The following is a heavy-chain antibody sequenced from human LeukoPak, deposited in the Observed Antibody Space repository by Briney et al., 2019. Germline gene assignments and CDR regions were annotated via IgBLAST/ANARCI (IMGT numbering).Heavy chain of an antibody. D-gene: IGHD3-3*01. Sequence: GGSLRLSCAASGFTFSSYGMHWVRQAPGKELEWVAVISYDGSNKYYADSVKGRFTISRDNSKNTLYLQMNSLRAEDTAVYYCAKGLRFLEWLLEPDAFDIWGQGTMVTVSS. J-gene: IGHJ3*02. CDR2: ISYDGSNK. CDR3: AKGLRFLEWLLEPDAFDI. CDR1: GFTFSSYG. V-gene: IGHV3-30*18.